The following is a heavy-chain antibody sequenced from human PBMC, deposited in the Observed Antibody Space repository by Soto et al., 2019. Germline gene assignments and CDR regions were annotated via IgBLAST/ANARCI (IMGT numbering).Heavy chain of an antibody. V-gene: IGHV3-30*03. J-gene: IGHJ4*02. CDR2: ISYDGSNK. CDR3: AGGWRWGDY. D-gene: IGHD5-12*01. Sequence: QVQIVESGGGVVQPGRSLRLSCAASGFTFSNYGMQWVRQAPGKGLEWVAVISYDGSNKYYAESVKGRFTISRDNSKNTRYLQMNSLRNEDTAVYYCAGGWRWGDYWGQGTLVTVSS. CDR1: GFTFSNYG.